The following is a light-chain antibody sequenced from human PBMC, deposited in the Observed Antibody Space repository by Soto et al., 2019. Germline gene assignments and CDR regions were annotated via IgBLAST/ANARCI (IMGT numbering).Light chain of an antibody. CDR1: QSVSSN. Sequence: EIVMTQSPATLSVSPGERAILSCRASQSVSSNLAWYQQKPGQAPRLLIYGASTRATGIPARFSGSGSGTEFTLTISGLQSEDFAVYYCQQYSNWPPRYTFGQGTKLEIK. CDR2: GAS. J-gene: IGKJ2*01. V-gene: IGKV3-15*01. CDR3: QQYSNWPPRYT.